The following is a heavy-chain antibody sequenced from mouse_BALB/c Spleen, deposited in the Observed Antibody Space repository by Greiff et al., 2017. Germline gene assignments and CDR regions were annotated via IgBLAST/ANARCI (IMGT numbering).Heavy chain of an antibody. J-gene: IGHJ2*01. Sequence: EVNLVESGGGLVKPGGSLKLSCAASGFTFSSYAMSWVRQTPEKRLEWVASISSGGSTYYPDSVKGRFTISRDNARNILYLQMSSLRSEDTAMYYCARVDGYYDYWGQGTTLTVSS. V-gene: IGHV5-6-5*01. CDR2: ISSGGST. D-gene: IGHD2-3*01. CDR3: ARVDGYYDY. CDR1: GFTFSSYA.